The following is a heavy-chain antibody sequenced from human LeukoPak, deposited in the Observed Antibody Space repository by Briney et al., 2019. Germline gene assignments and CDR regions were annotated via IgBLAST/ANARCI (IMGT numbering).Heavy chain of an antibody. CDR1: GFTFSSYA. D-gene: IGHD3-9*01. CDR3: AKVKTGRRYFDSGRMGPLDF. J-gene: IGHJ4*02. Sequence: PGGSLRLSCAASGFTFSSYAMSWVRQAPEKGLERVSGISGSGGSTYYADSVKGRFTISRDNSKYTLYLQMNSLRAEDDGVYYCAKVKTGRRYFDSGRMGPLDFWRGGTLVSVSS. V-gene: IGHV3-23*01. CDR2: ISGSGGST.